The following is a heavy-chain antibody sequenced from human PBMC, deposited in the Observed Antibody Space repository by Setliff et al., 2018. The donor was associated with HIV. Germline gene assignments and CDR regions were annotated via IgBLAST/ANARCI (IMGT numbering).Heavy chain of an antibody. J-gene: IGHJ3*01. CDR3: ARDREVVVPHDAFDL. D-gene: IGHD2-21*01. Sequence: GGSLRLSCTASGFTFSDYYMNWIRQAPGKGLEWVGYISTGGKSVYYGDSVKGRFIISRDNANNSLYLQMNNLRVEDTAVYYCARDREVVVPHDAFDLWGRGTLVTVSS. V-gene: IGHV3-11*01. CDR1: GFTFSDYY. CDR2: ISTGGKSV.